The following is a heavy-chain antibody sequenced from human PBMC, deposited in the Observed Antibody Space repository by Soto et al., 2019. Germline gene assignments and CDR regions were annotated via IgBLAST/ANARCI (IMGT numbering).Heavy chain of an antibody. CDR3: AMRNGIDV. D-gene: IGHD2-8*01. V-gene: IGHV6-1*01. CDR2: TDYRSKWFK. J-gene: IGHJ3*01. CDR1: LYSVSCCITS. Sequence: PVQTLVPWWSMSLYSVSCCITSWNWIRQSPSRGLEWLGRTDYRSKWFKDYAASVKSRITIRTDRSKNQLSLELNSMTPEDTAVHYSAMRNGIDVWS.